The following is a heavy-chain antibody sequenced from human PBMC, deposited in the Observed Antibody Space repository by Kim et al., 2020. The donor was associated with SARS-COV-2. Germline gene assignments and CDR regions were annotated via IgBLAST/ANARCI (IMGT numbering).Heavy chain of an antibody. CDR3: TTEYYYDSSGYYSADY. CDR1: GFTFSNAW. J-gene: IGHJ4*02. V-gene: IGHV3-15*01. Sequence: GGSLRLSCAASGFTFSNAWMSWVRQAPGKGLEWVGRIKSKTDGGTTDYAAPVKGRFTISRDDSKNTLYLQMNSLRTEDTAVYYCTTEYYYDSSGYYSADYWGQGTLVTVSS. D-gene: IGHD3-22*01. CDR2: IKSKTDGGTT.